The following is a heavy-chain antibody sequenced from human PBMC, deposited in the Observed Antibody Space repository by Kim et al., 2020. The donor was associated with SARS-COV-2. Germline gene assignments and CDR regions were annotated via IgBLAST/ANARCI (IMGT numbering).Heavy chain of an antibody. D-gene: IGHD6-6*01. V-gene: IGHV4-39*01. Sequence: YDSPSLKSRVTISVDTSKNQFSLKLSSVTAADTAVYYCASHFRARNWFDPWGQGTLVTVSS. CDR3: ASHFRARNWFDP. J-gene: IGHJ5*02.